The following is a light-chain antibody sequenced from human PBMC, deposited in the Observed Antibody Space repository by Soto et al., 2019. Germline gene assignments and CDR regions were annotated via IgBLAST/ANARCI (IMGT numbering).Light chain of an antibody. Sequence: DIQLTQSPSFLSASVRDRVTITCRASQGISSYLAWYQQKPGKAPKLLISAASTLQSGVPSRFSGSASGTEFTLTISSLQPEDFATYYCQQLNSYSYTFGQGTKLEIK. J-gene: IGKJ2*01. CDR3: QQLNSYSYT. V-gene: IGKV1-9*01. CDR1: QGISSY. CDR2: AAS.